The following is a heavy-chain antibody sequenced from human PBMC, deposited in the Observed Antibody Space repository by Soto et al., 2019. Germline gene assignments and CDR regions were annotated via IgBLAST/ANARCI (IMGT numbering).Heavy chain of an antibody. V-gene: IGHV3-23*01. CDR3: ARNPYYDFSFPFDP. CDR1: GLTFSSYG. J-gene: IGHJ5*02. CDR2: INGRGGNT. D-gene: IGHD3-3*01. Sequence: GSLRLSCAASGLTFSSYGMSWVRQAPGKGLEWVSSINGRGGNTYYADSVTGRFTISRDNPKHTLYLQMNSLRVEDTAVYYCARNPYYDFSFPFDPWGQGTLVTVSS.